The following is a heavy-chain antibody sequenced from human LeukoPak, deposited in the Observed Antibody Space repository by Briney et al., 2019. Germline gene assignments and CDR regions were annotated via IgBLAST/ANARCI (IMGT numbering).Heavy chain of an antibody. J-gene: IGHJ6*02. V-gene: IGHV3-33*01. CDR3: ARDLWVGGSGLVPTGRAHYYYGMDV. D-gene: IGHD6-19*01. Sequence: GGSLRLSCAASGFTFSSYGMHWVRQAPGKGLEWVAVIWYDGSNKYYADSVKGRFTISRDNSKNTLYLQMNSLRAEDTAVYYCARDLWVGGSGLVPTGRAHYYYGMDVWGQGTTVTVSS. CDR1: GFTFSSYG. CDR2: IWYDGSNK.